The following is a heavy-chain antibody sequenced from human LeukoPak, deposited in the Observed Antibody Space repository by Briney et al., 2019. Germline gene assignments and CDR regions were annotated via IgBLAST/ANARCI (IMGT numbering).Heavy chain of an antibody. CDR3: ARQVKGIAAAPDY. CDR1: GGPISSSNW. J-gene: IGHJ4*02. Sequence: PSGTLSLTCAVSGGPISSSNWWSWLRQPPGKGLEWIGEIYHSGSTNYNPSLKSRVTISVDTSKNQFSLKLSSVTAADTAVYYCARQVKGIAAAPDYWGQGTLVTVSS. CDR2: IYHSGST. V-gene: IGHV4-4*02. D-gene: IGHD6-13*01.